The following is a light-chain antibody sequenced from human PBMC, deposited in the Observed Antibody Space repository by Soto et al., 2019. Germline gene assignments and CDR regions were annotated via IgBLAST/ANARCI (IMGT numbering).Light chain of an antibody. CDR1: QSVNIY. J-gene: IGKJ5*01. CDR3: QQRSTWPPIT. V-gene: IGKV3-11*01. CDR2: DAS. Sequence: EIVLTQSPATLSLSPGERATLSCRASQSVNIYLAWYQQKPGQAPRLLIYDASNRATGIPARFSGSGSGTDFTRTISSLEPEDFAVYYCQQRSTWPPITFGQGTRLEIK.